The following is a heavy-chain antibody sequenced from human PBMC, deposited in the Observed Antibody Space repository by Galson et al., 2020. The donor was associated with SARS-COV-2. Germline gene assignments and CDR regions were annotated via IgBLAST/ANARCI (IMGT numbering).Heavy chain of an antibody. CDR1: GYTLTSYG. Sequence: ASVKVSCKASGYTLTSYGISWVRQAPAQGLEWMGWISAYNGNTNYAQNPQGRVPMTPDTSTSTAYMELRSLRSDDTAEYYCARDVPYDILTGYHEQYGMDVWGQGTTVTVSS. CDR3: ARDVPYDILTGYHEQYGMDV. J-gene: IGHJ6*02. V-gene: IGHV1-18*01. D-gene: IGHD3-9*01. CDR2: ISAYNGNT.